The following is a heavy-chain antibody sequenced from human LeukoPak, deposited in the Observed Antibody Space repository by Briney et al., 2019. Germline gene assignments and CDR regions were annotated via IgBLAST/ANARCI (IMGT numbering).Heavy chain of an antibody. J-gene: IGHJ6*03. V-gene: IGHV4-4*07. D-gene: IGHD3-10*01. Sequence: SETLSLTCTVSGGSLSSYYWSWIRQPAGKGLEWIGRIYTSGSTNYNPSLKSRVTMSVDTSKNQFSLKLSSVTAADTAVYYCARDVRGSGSYYPYYYYYYMDVWGKGTTVTISS. CDR2: IYTSGST. CDR3: ARDVRGSGSYYPYYYYYYMDV. CDR1: GGSLSSYY.